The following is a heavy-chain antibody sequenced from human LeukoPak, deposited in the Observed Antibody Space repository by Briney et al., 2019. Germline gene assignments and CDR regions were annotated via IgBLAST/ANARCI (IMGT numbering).Heavy chain of an antibody. D-gene: IGHD3-9*01. CDR3: ARAIQRYFDWSHMGQFDY. CDR2: IIPIFGTA. CDR1: GGTFSSYA. Sequence: SVKVSCKASGGTFSSYAISWVRQAPGQGLEWMGGIIPIFGTANYAQKFQGRVTITADESTSTAYMELSSLRSEDTAVYYCARAIQRYFDWSHMGQFDYWGQGTLVTVSS. V-gene: IGHV1-69*13. J-gene: IGHJ4*02.